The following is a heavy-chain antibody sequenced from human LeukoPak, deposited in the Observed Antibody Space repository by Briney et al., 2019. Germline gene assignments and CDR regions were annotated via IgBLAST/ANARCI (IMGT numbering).Heavy chain of an antibody. CDR3: ARQSTYYYDSSATY. CDR2: IYPGDSDT. J-gene: IGHJ4*02. Sequence: GESLKISCKASGYSFTNYWIGWVRQMPGKGLEWMGIIYPGDSDTKYSPSFEGQVTISVDKSISTAYLQWSSLKASDTAMYYCARQSTYYYDSSATYWGQGTLVTVSS. CDR1: GYSFTNYW. V-gene: IGHV5-51*01. D-gene: IGHD3-22*01.